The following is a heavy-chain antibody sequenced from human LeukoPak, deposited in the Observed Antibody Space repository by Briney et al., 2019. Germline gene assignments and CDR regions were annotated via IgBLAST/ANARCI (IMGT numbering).Heavy chain of an antibody. D-gene: IGHD3-16*02. CDR3: ARIGLRGVIISRPLDY. CDR2: IYTSGTT. J-gene: IGHJ4*02. V-gene: IGHV4-4*07. CDR1: GGSFSSYY. Sequence: PSETLSLTRTVSGGSFSSYYWSWIRQPAGKGLELIGHIYTSGTTNYNPSLKSRVTMSIDTSKNQFSLKLSSVTAADSAVYYCARIGLRGVIISRPLDYWGQGTLVTVSS.